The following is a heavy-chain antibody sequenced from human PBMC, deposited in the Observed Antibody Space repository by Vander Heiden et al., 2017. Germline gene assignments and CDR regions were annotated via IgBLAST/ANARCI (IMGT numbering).Heavy chain of an antibody. Sequence: EVQLVESGGGLDRPGGNLVLACAASGLTLSRYWKHCVRQPPGKGLVWVSRINSDGISTSYADSVKGRFTIARDNAKNTLYLQMNSLRAEDTAVYYCARDSRIQLWLLSYWGQGTLVTVSS. CDR1: GLTLSRYW. CDR3: ARDSRIQLWLLSY. V-gene: IGHV3-74*01. D-gene: IGHD5-18*01. CDR2: INSDGIST. J-gene: IGHJ4*02.